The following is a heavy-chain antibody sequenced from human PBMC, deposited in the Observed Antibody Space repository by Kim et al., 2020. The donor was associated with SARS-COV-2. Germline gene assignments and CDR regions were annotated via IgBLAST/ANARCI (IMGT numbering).Heavy chain of an antibody. CDR3: ARALLGYSSSWSFDY. D-gene: IGHD6-13*01. J-gene: IGHJ4*02. V-gene: IGHV4-38-2*02. Sequence: SETLSLTCTVSGYSISSGYYWCWIRQPPGKGLEWIGSIYHSGSTYYNPSLKSRVTISVDTSKNQFSLKLSSVTAADTAVYYCARALLGYSSSWSFDYWGQGTLVTVSS. CDR1: GYSISSGYY. CDR2: IYHSGST.